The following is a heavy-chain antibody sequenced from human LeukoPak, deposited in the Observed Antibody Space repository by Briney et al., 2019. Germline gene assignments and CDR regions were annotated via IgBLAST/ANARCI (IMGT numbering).Heavy chain of an antibody. CDR3: AKGVYVWGSYLGY. Sequence: PGGSLRLSCAASGFTFSSYSMNWVRQAPGKGLEWVSAISGSGGSTYYADSVKGRFTISRDNSKNTLYLQMNSLRAEDTAVYYCAKGVYVWGSYLGYWGQGTLVTVSS. CDR1: GFTFSSYS. V-gene: IGHV3-23*01. D-gene: IGHD3-16*02. J-gene: IGHJ4*02. CDR2: ISGSGGST.